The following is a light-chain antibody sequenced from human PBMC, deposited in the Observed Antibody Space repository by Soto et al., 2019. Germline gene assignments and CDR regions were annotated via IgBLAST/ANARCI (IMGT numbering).Light chain of an antibody. V-gene: IGLV2-8*01. CDR1: SSDIGAYNY. Sequence: QSVLTQPPSASGSPGQSVTISCTGTSSDIGAYNYVSWYQQHPGKAPKLIIHEVSKRPSGVPDRFSGSKSGNSASLTVSGLQAEDEADYYCSSYAGSNDRWVFGGGTKVTVL. J-gene: IGLJ3*02. CDR3: SSYAGSNDRWV. CDR2: EVS.